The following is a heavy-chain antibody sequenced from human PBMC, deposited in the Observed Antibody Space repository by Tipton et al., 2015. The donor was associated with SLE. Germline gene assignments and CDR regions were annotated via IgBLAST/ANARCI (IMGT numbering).Heavy chain of an antibody. J-gene: IGHJ4*02. CDR1: GGSFSSHY. V-gene: IGHV4-59*11. CDR3: ARRRGSSWYEDYFDY. D-gene: IGHD6-13*01. Sequence: TLSLTCAVYGGSFSSHYWSWIRRPPGKALEWIAYINYSGSTNYNPSLKRRVTMSVDTSKNQFSLKLSSVTAADTAVYYCARRRGSSWYEDYFDYWGQGTLVTVSS. CDR2: INYSGST.